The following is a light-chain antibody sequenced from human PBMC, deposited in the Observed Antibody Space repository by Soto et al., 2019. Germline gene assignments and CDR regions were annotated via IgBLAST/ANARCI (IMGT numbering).Light chain of an antibody. CDR1: QSINRH. V-gene: IGKV3-11*01. CDR2: DAS. CDR3: QQRSNWPIT. J-gene: IGKJ5*01. Sequence: EIVLTHSPATLSLSPWEIATLSCRASQSINRHLAWYRQKPGQAPRLLIYDASNRATGIPARFSGSGSGTDFTLTISSLEPEDFAVYYCQQRSNWPITFGQGTRLEIK.